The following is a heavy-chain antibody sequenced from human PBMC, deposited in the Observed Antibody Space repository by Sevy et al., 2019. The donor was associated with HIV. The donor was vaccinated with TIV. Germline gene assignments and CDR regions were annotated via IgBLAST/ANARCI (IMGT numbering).Heavy chain of an antibody. CDR3: ARELWPGDY. CDR2: IDQDGSQK. D-gene: IGHD2-21*01. V-gene: IGHV3-7*01. J-gene: IGHJ4*02. CDR1: GFTFTDYF. Sequence: GGSLRLSCAASGFTFTDYFMGWVRQAPGKGLEWVANIDQDGSQKNYVDSVKGRFTISSDKAKNSVYLQMNRLRVDDTAVYYCARELWPGDYWGQGTLVTVSS.